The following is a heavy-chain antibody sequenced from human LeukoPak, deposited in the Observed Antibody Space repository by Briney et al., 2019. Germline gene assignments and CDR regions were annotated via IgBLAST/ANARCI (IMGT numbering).Heavy chain of an antibody. J-gene: IGHJ4*02. D-gene: IGHD3-22*01. V-gene: IGHV3-23*01. CDR3: AKELKPMIVVADLFDY. CDR1: GFTFRSYG. Sequence: GGSLRLSCAASGFTFRSYGMIWVRQAPGKGLEWVSGISGSGDRTYYEDSVKGRFTISRDNSKNTLYLQMNSLRAEDTAVYYCAKELKPMIVVADLFDYWGQGTLVTVSS. CDR2: ISGSGDRT.